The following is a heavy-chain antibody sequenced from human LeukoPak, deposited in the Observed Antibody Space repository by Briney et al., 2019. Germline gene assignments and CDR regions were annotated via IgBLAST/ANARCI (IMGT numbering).Heavy chain of an antibody. CDR1: GVTVSNNY. V-gene: IGHV3-53*01. J-gene: IGHJ4*02. Sequence: GGSLRLSCAASGVTVSNNYMSWVRQPPGKGLEWVSVIHSGGTTNYAASVQGRFTISRDNSKTTVYLHMNSLRAEDTAVYYCARDSDSGYGPFASWGEGKLVTVSS. CDR2: IHSGGTT. D-gene: IGHD5-12*01. CDR3: ARDSDSGYGPFAS.